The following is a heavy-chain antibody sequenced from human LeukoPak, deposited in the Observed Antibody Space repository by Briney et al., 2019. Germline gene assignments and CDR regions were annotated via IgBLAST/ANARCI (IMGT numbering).Heavy chain of an antibody. J-gene: IGHJ4*02. CDR3: ASRNYYLDH. D-gene: IGHD3-10*01. V-gene: IGHV3-48*03. CDR1: GFTFSGYE. CDR2: ITDSGKP. Sequence: GGSLRLSCAASGFTFSGYEMNWVRQAPGKGLEWVSGITDSGKPCYADSVKGRFTISRDNSKSTLYLQINSLRAEDTAVYYCASRNYYLDHWGQGALVTVSS.